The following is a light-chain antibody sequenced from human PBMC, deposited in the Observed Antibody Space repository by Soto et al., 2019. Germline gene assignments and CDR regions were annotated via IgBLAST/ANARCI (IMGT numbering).Light chain of an antibody. J-gene: IGLJ1*01. CDR3: NSYTLTFHD. V-gene: IGLV2-14*03. Sequence: QCVLTQPASGSGCPGQSVTISCTGTSDDVGAYNFVSWYQQYPDKAPRVLIYDVSERPSGVSNRFSGSKSGNTASLTISGLQSEDEATSFCNSYTLTFHDFGPGTNVPV. CDR2: DVS. CDR1: SDDVGAYNF.